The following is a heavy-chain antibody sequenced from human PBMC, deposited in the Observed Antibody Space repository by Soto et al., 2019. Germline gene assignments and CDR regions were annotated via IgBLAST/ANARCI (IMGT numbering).Heavy chain of an antibody. Sequence: QVQLVESGGGVVQPGRSLRLTCAAPGFTFSSSGMHWVRQAPGKGVEWVALIAYDGSKTYYGDAVRGGFTISKDNSENTLFLQMNSLRAEDTAVDYCARWVGGSLFDTSGKYDSWGQGTLVTVSS. CDR2: IAYDGSKT. V-gene: IGHV3-30*03. CDR3: ARWVGGSLFDTSGKYDS. D-gene: IGHD3-22*01. J-gene: IGHJ5*01. CDR1: GFTFSSSG.